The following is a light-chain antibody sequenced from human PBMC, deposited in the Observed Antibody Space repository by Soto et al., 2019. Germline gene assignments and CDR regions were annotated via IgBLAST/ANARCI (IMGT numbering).Light chain of an antibody. Sequence: DIQVTQSPYTLCASVGDRVTLTCRASQSISSWLAWYQQKPGKAPKRLIYAASSLQSGVPSRFSGSGSGTEFTLTISSLEPEDFAVYYCQQRSYWLTFGGGTKVDI. V-gene: IGKV1-9*01. CDR2: AAS. CDR3: QQRSYWLT. CDR1: QSISSW. J-gene: IGKJ4*01.